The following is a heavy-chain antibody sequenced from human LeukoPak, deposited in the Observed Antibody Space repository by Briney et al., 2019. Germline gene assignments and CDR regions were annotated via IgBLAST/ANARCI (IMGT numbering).Heavy chain of an antibody. CDR2: INPSGGTT. J-gene: IGHJ4*02. CDR1: GYTFTGYY. V-gene: IGHV1-46*01. Sequence: ASVKVSCKASGYTFTGYYMHWVRQAPGQGLEWMGVINPSGGTTNYAQKFQGRVTITRDMSTSTVYMELSSLRSEDTAVYYCAISPEYYDSSGYYYPFDYWGQGTLVTVSS. CDR3: AISPEYYDSSGYYYPFDY. D-gene: IGHD3-22*01.